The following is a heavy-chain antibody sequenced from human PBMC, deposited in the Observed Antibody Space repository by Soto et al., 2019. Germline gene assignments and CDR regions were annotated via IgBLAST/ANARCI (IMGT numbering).Heavy chain of an antibody. J-gene: IGHJ5*02. CDR2: ISGSGGST. D-gene: IGHD5-12*01. Sequence: PGESLKISCAASGFTFSSYAMSWVRQAPGKGLEWVSAISGSGGSTYYADSVKGRFTISRDNSKNTLYLQMNSLRAEDTAVYYCAKLGDIVATIIRFDPWGQGTLVTVSS. V-gene: IGHV3-23*01. CDR3: AKLGDIVATIIRFDP. CDR1: GFTFSSYA.